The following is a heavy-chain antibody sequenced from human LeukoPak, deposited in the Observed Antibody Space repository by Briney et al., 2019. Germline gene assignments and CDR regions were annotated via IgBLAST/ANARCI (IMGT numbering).Heavy chain of an antibody. CDR2: ISSSSSYI. D-gene: IGHD3-3*01. V-gene: IGHV3-21*01. J-gene: IGHJ4*02. CDR3: AGDLVNGFWSGYSDY. CDR1: GFTFSSYS. Sequence: GGSLRLSCAASGFTFSSYSMNWVRQAPGKGLEWVSSISSSSSYIYYADSVKGRFTISRDNAKNSLYLQMNSLRAEDTAVYYCAGDLVNGFWSGYSDYWGQGTLVTVSS.